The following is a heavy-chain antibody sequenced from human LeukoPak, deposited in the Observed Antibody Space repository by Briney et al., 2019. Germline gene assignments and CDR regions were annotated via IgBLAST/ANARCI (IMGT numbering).Heavy chain of an antibody. V-gene: IGHV1-24*01. CDR3: ASTPFDYYGSGSNLDY. J-gene: IGHJ4*02. D-gene: IGHD3-10*01. CDR1: GYTLTELS. Sequence: ASVKVSCKVSGYTLTELSMHWLRQAPGKGREWTGGFDPEDGETIYAQRFQGRVTMTEDTSTDTAYMELSSLRSEDTAVYYCASTPFDYYGSGSNLDYWGQGALVTVSS. CDR2: FDPEDGET.